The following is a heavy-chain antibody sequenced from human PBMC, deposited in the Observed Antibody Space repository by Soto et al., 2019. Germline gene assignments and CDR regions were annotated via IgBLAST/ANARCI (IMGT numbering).Heavy chain of an antibody. CDR1: GFTFSSLY. CDR2: INQGGSAK. CDR3: VASAGWIHSH. J-gene: IGHJ4*02. V-gene: IGHV3-7*03. Sequence: EVHLVESGGDLIQPGGSLRLSCTVSGFTFSSLYMHWVRQAPGKGLEWVANINQGGSAKYYVDSLKGRFTISRDNSKNSLFLQMTSLRVEDTAVYYCVASAGWIHSHWGQGTLVTVSS. D-gene: IGHD5-12*01.